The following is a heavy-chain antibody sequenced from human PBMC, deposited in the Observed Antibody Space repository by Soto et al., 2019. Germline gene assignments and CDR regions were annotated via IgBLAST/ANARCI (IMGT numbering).Heavy chain of an antibody. Sequence: QVQLQQSSTGLVKPSETLSLTCTVSSDPSSSHNWGWIRQPPGRGLEWIGYVYYTGGTSYNPSLKSRVTISADTSTNHISLTLSSVTAADTAVYCVRHGIGNLHGLVDVWGQGTTVSVSS. CDR1: SDPSSSHN. CDR3: VRHGIGNLHGLVDV. D-gene: IGHD1-1*01. J-gene: IGHJ6*02. CDR2: VYYTGGT. V-gene: IGHV4-59*08.